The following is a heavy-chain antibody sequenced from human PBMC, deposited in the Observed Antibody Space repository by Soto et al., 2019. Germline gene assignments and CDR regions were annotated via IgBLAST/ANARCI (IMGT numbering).Heavy chain of an antibody. Sequence: PSETLSLTCTVSGGSISSSSYYWGWIRQPPGKGLEWIGSIYYSGSTYYNPSLKSRITINPDTSKNQFSLQLNSVTPEDTAVYYCARVGIAVAGPVFDYWGQGTLVTVSS. CDR1: GGSISSSSYY. J-gene: IGHJ4*02. CDR3: ARVGIAVAGPVFDY. D-gene: IGHD6-19*01. CDR2: IYYSGST. V-gene: IGHV4-39*01.